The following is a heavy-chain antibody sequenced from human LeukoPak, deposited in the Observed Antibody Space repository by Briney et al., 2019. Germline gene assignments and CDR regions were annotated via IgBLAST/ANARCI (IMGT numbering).Heavy chain of an antibody. CDR3: ARDLYPFYXTXXTXPDY. CDR1: GYTFTNYG. CDR2: XXXXNGXT. J-gene: IGHJ4*02. D-gene: IGHD3-3*01. V-gene: IGHV1-18*01. Sequence: ASVKVSCKASGYTFTNYGISWVRQAPGQGLDWMGWXXXXNGXTKYAQXFQGRVSMTTDTSTSTAYMDLRSLRSDDTAVYYCARDLYPFYXTXXTXPDYWGQGSLVTVSS.